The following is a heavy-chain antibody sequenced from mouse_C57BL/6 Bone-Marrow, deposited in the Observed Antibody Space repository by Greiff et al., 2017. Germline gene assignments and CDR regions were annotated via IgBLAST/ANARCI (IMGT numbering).Heavy chain of an antibody. CDR2: IRHKANGYTT. CDR3: ARYRNYFDY. J-gene: IGHJ2*01. V-gene: IGHV7-3*01. Sequence: EVKVEESGGGLVQPGGSLSLSCAASGFTFTDYYMSWVRQPPGKALEWLGFIRHKANGYTTEYSASVKGRFTISRDNSQSILYLRMNALGAEDSATYYCARYRNYFDYWGQGTTLTVSS. CDR1: GFTFTDYY.